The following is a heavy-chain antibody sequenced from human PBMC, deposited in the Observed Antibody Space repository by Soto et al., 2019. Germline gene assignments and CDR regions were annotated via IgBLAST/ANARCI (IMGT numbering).Heavy chain of an antibody. CDR1: GFTFSSYA. CDR2: ISYDGSNK. V-gene: IGHV3-30-3*01. Sequence: QVQLVESGGGVVQPGRSLRLSCAASGFTFSSYAMHWVRQAPGKGLEWVAVISYDGSNKYYADSAKGRFTISRDNSKNTLYLQMNSLRAEDTAVYYCARDPGGYYDSSGYYFDYWGQGTLVTVSS. CDR3: ARDPGGYYDSSGYYFDY. J-gene: IGHJ4*02. D-gene: IGHD3-22*01.